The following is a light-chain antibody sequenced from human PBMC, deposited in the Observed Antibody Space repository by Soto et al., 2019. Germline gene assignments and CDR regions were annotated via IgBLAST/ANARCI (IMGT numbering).Light chain of an antibody. V-gene: IGKV3-20*01. CDR2: GAS. CDR1: QNVANY. CDR3: LQYGSSPRT. J-gene: IGKJ5*01. Sequence: EIVLTQSPATLSLSPGERATLSCRASQNVANYLDWYQQKPGQAPRLLISGASNRASDIPDRFSGSGSWTDFTLTISRLEPEDFAVYYCLQYGSSPRTFGQGTRLEIK.